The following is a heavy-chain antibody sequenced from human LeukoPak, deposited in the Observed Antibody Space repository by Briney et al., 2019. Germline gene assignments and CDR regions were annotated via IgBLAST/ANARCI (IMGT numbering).Heavy chain of an antibody. CDR3: ARHYYDSSGPDY. CDR1: GGSISSGGYS. V-gene: IGHV4-30-2*01. CDR2: IYHSGST. J-gene: IGHJ4*02. D-gene: IGHD3-22*01. Sequence: SETLSLTCAVSGGSISSGGYSWSWIRQPPGKGLEWIGYIYHSGSTYYNPSLKSRVTISVDRSKNQFSLKLSSVTAADTAVYYCARHYYDSSGPDYWGQGTLVTVSS.